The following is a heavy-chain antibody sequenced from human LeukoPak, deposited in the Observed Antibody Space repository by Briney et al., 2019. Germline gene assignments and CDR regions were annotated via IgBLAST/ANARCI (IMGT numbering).Heavy chain of an antibody. CDR3: AREHGQIGGYSSSWEPFDY. CDR2: ISYDGFNK. Sequence: GGSLRLSCAASGFTFSSYGMHWVRQAPGKGLEWVAVISYDGFNKYYADSVKGRFTISRDNSKNTLYLQMNSLRAEDTAVYYCAREHGQIGGYSSSWEPFDYWGQGTLVTVSS. J-gene: IGHJ4*02. CDR1: GFTFSSYG. D-gene: IGHD6-13*01. V-gene: IGHV3-30*03.